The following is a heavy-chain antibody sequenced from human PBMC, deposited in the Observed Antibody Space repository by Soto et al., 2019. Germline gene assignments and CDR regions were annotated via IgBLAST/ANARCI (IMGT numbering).Heavy chain of an antibody. Sequence: GGSLRLSCVASGFTFSGYGMHWVRQAPGKGLEWLAVISHDGSDKYYADSVRGRFTISRDNSGNTLYLQMNGLRPEDTAVYYCAKEDVWFAKDYWGQGTLVTVSS. V-gene: IGHV3-30*18. CDR3: AKEDVWFAKDY. J-gene: IGHJ4*02. D-gene: IGHD3-10*01. CDR2: ISHDGSDK. CDR1: GFTFSGYG.